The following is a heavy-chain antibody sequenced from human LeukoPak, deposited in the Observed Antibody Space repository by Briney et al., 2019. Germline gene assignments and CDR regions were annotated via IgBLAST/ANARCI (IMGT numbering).Heavy chain of an antibody. Sequence: PSETLSLTCAVYGGSFSGYYWSWIRQPPGKGLEWIGEINHSGSTNYNPSLKSRVTISVDTSKNQFSLKLSSVTAADTAVYYCARGIGYDILTGYYHSGDAFDIWGQGTMVTVSS. D-gene: IGHD3-9*01. CDR2: INHSGST. CDR1: GGSFSGYY. J-gene: IGHJ3*02. V-gene: IGHV4-34*01. CDR3: ARGIGYDILTGYYHSGDAFDI.